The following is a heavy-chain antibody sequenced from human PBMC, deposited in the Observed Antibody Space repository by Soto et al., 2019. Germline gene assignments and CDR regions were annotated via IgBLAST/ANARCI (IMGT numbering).Heavy chain of an antibody. D-gene: IGHD1-7*01. J-gene: IGHJ6*02. CDR1: GYTFTSYD. CDR3: ARDENWNYSPSRPNYYYYGMDV. Sequence: GASVKVSCKASGYTFTSYDINWVRQATGQGLEWMGWINPNIGTTSYAQKFQGRVTITANESTSTAYMELSSLRSEDTAVYYCARDENWNYSPSRPNYYYYGMDVWGQGTTVTVSS. V-gene: IGHV1-8*01. CDR2: INPNIGTT.